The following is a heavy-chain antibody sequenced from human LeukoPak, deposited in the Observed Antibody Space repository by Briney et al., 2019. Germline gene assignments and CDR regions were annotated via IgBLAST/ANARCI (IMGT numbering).Heavy chain of an antibody. CDR1: GGSISSGSYY. Sequence: SQTLSLTCTVSGGSISSGSYYWSWSRQPAGKGLEWIGRIYTSGSTNYNPSLKSRVTISVDTSKNQFSLKLSSVTAADTAVYYCARRPYYYGSGTYYYYYMDVWGKGTTVTVSS. V-gene: IGHV4-61*02. D-gene: IGHD3-10*01. CDR3: ARRPYYYGSGTYYYYYMDV. CDR2: IYTSGST. J-gene: IGHJ6*03.